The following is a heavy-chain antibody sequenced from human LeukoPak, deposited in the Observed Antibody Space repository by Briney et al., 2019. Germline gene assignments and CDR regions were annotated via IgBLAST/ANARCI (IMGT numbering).Heavy chain of an antibody. CDR1: GGSISSTSYY. D-gene: IGHD3-22*01. CDR3: AREYDSSGYHYAIDY. CDR2: IYYSGST. V-gene: IGHV4-39*02. Sequence: SETLSLTCTVSGGSISSTSYYWGWIRQPPGKGLEWIGSIYYSGSTNYKSSLKSRVTISVDTSKKKFSLKLSSVTAADTAVYYCAREYDSSGYHYAIDYWGQGTLVTVSS. J-gene: IGHJ4*02.